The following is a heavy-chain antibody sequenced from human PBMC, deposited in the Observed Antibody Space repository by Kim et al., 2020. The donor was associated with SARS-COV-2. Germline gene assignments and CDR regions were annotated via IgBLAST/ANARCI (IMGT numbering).Heavy chain of an antibody. D-gene: IGHD4-17*01. J-gene: IGHJ5*02. CDR1: GGSISSSSYY. CDR3: AIRTTVTSDWFDP. Sequence: SETLSLTCTVSGGSISSSSYYWGWIRQPPGKGLEWIGSIYYSGSTYYNPSLKGRVTISVDTSKNQFSLKLSSVTAADTAVYYCAIRTTVTSDWFDPWGQGTLVTVSS. V-gene: IGHV4-39*01. CDR2: IYYSGST.